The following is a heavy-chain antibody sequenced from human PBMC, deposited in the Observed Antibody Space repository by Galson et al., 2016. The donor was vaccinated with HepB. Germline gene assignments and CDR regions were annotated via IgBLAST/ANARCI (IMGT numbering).Heavy chain of an antibody. CDR3: AVTYGYGNNLQYFVP. CDR2: IYPNDYDT. V-gene: IGHV5-51*01. CDR1: GYNFADYW. Sequence: QSGAEVKKPGESLKISCKGSGYNFADYWIGWVRQMPGKGLEWMGIIYPNDYDTRYSRSFQGQVTISADRSISTAYLQWSSLKASDTAVYYCAVTYGYGNNLQYFVPWGHVTVVTVSS. J-gene: IGHJ5*02. D-gene: IGHD4-23*01.